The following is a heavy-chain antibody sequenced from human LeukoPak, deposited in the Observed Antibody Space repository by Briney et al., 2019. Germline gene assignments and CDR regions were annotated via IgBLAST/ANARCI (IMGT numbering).Heavy chain of an antibody. J-gene: IGHJ4*02. V-gene: IGHV4-30-2*01. CDR2: IYHSGST. CDR3: ARLSRLYFDY. D-gene: IGHD3-16*02. Sequence: SQTLSLTCTVSGGSISSGGYYWSWIRQPPGKGLEWIGYIYHSGSTYYNPSLKSRVTISVDRSKNQFSLKLSSVTAADTAVYYCARLSRLYFDYWGQGTLVTVSS. CDR1: GGSISSGGYY.